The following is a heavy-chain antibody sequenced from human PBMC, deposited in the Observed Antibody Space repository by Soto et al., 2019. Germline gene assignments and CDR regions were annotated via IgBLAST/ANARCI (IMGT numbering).Heavy chain of an antibody. J-gene: IGHJ6*02. Sequence: QVQLVQSGAEVKKPGSSVKVSCKASGGTFSSYAISWVRQAPGQGLEWMGGIIPIFGTANYAQKFQGRVTTTADDAQSTAHRALSSRRSEDTAVYYCARMVGAGDYYYYGMDVWGQGTTVTVSS. V-gene: IGHV1-69*12. CDR1: GGTFSSYA. D-gene: IGHD3-10*02. CDR3: ARMVGAGDYYYYGMDV. CDR2: IIPIFGTA.